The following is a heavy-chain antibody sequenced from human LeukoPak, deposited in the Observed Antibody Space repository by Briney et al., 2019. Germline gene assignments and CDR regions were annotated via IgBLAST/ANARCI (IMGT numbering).Heavy chain of an antibody. V-gene: IGHV1-46*01. Sequence: ASVKVSCKASGYTFTSYYMHWVRQAPGQGLEWMGIINPSGGSTSYAQKFQGRVTMTRDTSTSTVHMELSSLRSEDTAVYYCARDRGTVVTHWYFDLWGRGTLVTVSS. D-gene: IGHD4-23*01. CDR3: ARDRGTVVTHWYFDL. J-gene: IGHJ2*01. CDR1: GYTFTSYY. CDR2: INPSGGST.